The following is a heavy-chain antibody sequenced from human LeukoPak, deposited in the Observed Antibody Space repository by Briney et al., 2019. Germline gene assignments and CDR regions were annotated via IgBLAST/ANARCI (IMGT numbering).Heavy chain of an antibody. CDR1: GFTFSSYW. CDR2: SNSDGSST. D-gene: IGHD1-26*01. V-gene: IGHV3-74*01. Sequence: GGSLRLSCAASGFTFSSYWMHWVRQGPGKGLVWVSRSNSDGSSTSYADSVKGRFTISRDNAENTLYLQMNSLRAEDTAVYYCARVSTYSAIDYWGQGTLVTVSS. CDR3: ARVSTYSAIDY. J-gene: IGHJ4*02.